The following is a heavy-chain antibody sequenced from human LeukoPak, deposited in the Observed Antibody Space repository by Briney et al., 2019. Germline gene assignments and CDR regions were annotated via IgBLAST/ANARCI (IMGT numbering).Heavy chain of an antibody. CDR3: AKDDCSSTSYYLFDY. D-gene: IGHD2-2*01. J-gene: IGHJ4*02. V-gene: IGHV3-23*01. Sequence: GGSLRLSCAASGFTFSSYAMSWVRQAPGKGLEWVSAISGSGGSTYYADSVKGRFTISRDNSKNTLYLQMNSLRAEDTAVYYCAKDDCSSTSYYLFDYWGQGTLVTVSS. CDR2: ISGSGGST. CDR1: GFTFSSYA.